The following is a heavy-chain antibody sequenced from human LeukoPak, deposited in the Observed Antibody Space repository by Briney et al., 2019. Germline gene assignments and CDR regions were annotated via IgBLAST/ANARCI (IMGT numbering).Heavy chain of an antibody. CDR3: ARDRGPPSYYGMDV. Sequence: GGSLRLSCAASGFIFSSYTMNWVRQAPGKGLEWVSSISSSSSYIYYADSVKGRFTISRDNAKNSLYLQMNSLRAEDTAVYYCARDRGPPSYYGMDVWGQGTTVTVSS. CDR2: ISSSSSYI. J-gene: IGHJ6*02. CDR1: GFIFSSYT. V-gene: IGHV3-21*01.